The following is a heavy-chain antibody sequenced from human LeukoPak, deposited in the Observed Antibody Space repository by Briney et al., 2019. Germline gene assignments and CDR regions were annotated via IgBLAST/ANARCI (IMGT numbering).Heavy chain of an antibody. D-gene: IGHD1-26*01. V-gene: IGHV3-74*01. J-gene: IGHJ4*02. CDR2: INSDGSTR. CDR1: GFTFSNSW. CDR3: AAMAWG. Sequence: PGGSLRLSCAASGFTFSNSWMHWVSQAPGKGLVWVSRINSDGSTRDYADSVRGRFTISRDNAKNTVYLQMNSLRAEDTAVYYCAAMAWGWGQGTLVTVSS.